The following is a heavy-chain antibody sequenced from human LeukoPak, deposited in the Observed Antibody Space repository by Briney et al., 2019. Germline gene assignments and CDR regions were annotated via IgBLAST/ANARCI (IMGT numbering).Heavy chain of an antibody. CDR3: VREGYSYGFYWFDP. CDR2: IYYSGST. J-gene: IGHJ5*02. V-gene: IGHV4-59*01. CDR1: GGSISSYY. D-gene: IGHD5-18*01. Sequence: ETLSLTCTVSGGSISSYYWSWIRQPPGKGLEWIGYIYYSGSTNYNPSLKSRVTISVDTSKNQFSLKLSSVTAADTAVYYCVREGYSYGFYWFDPWGQGTLVTVSS.